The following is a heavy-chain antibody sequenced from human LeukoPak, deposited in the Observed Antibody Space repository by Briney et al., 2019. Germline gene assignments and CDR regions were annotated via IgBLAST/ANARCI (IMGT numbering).Heavy chain of an antibody. V-gene: IGHV1-18*01. CDR3: AREGDAIAAAGSTGYFQH. D-gene: IGHD6-13*01. J-gene: IGHJ1*01. CDR2: ISAYNGNT. Sequence: GASVKVSCKASGYTFTSYGINWVRQAPGQGLDWMGWISAYNGNTKYAQKLQGRVTMTTDTSTSTAYMELRSLRSDDTAVYYCAREGDAIAAAGSTGYFQHWGQGTLVTVSS. CDR1: GYTFTSYG.